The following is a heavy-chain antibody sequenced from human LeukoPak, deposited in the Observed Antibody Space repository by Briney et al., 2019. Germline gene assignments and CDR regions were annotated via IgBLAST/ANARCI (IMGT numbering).Heavy chain of an antibody. CDR2: IIPIFGTA. V-gene: IGHV1-69*06. CDR3: ARDLSDGYCGGDCYLFDY. J-gene: IGHJ4*02. CDR1: GGTFSSYA. D-gene: IGHD2-21*02. Sequence: ASVKVSCKASGGTFSSYAISWVRQAPGQGLEWMGGIIPIFGTANYAQKFQGRVTITADKSTSTAYMELSSLRSEDTAVYYCARDLSDGYCGGDCYLFDYWGQGTLVTVSS.